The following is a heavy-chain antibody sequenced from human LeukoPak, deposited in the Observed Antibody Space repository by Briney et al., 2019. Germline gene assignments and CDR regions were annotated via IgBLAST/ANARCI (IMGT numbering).Heavy chain of an antibody. V-gene: IGHV1-2*02. Sequence: ASVKVSCQPSGYTFSDFYLHWVRQAPGQGLEWMGWLNPYTGATITAQRFQGRVTLTWDTSIATGFMELTNLRSDDTAVYYCVTATVTHTRDPWGQGTLVTVSP. J-gene: IGHJ5*02. CDR3: VTATVTHTRDP. CDR1: GYTFSDFY. D-gene: IGHD4-17*01. CDR2: LNPYTGAT.